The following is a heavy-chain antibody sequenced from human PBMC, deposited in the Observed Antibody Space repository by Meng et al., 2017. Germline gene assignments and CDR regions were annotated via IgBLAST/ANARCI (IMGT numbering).Heavy chain of an antibody. J-gene: IGHJ6*02. Sequence: ASAKVSCKASGDTFTGYYMHWVRQDPGQGLEWMGRINPNSGGTNYAQKFQGRVTMTRDTSISTAYMELSRLRSDDTAGYYCARSADSDSGSYWGGVYYYYYGMDVWGQGTTVTVSS. CDR3: ARSADSDSGSYWGGVYYYYYGMDV. CDR1: GDTFTGYY. V-gene: IGHV1-2*06. D-gene: IGHD1-26*01. CDR2: INPNSGGT.